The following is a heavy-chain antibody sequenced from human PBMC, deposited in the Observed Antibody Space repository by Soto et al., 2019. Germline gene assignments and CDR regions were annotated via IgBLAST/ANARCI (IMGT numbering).Heavy chain of an antibody. Sequence: GESQKISFKGSAYSFTSYWIGWVRQMPGKGLEWMGIIYPGDSDTRYSPSFQGQVTISADKSISTAYLQWSSLKASDTAMYYCARQSGSNYFPEYYGMDVWGQGTTVTVSS. D-gene: IGHD4-4*01. CDR1: AYSFTSYW. CDR3: ARQSGSNYFPEYYGMDV. CDR2: IYPGDSDT. V-gene: IGHV5-51*01. J-gene: IGHJ6*02.